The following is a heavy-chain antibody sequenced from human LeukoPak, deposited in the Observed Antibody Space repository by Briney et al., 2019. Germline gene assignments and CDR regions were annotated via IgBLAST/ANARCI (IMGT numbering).Heavy chain of an antibody. V-gene: IGHV4-34*01. Sequence: SETLSLTCAVYGGAFSGYYWSWIRQPPGKGLEWIGEINHSGSTNYNPSLKSRVTISVDTSKNQFSLKLSAVTAADTAVYYCARGAVVVVAATLAYYYYMDVWGKGTTVTVSS. CDR1: GGAFSGYY. J-gene: IGHJ6*03. CDR2: INHSGST. D-gene: IGHD2-15*01. CDR3: ARGAVVVVAATLAYYYYMDV.